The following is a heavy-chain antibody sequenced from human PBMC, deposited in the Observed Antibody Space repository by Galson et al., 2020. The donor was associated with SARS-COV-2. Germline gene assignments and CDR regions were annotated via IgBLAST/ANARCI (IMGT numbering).Heavy chain of an antibody. CDR3: AKALVSSAWYSVDP. J-gene: IGHJ5*02. Sequence: GGSLSLSCAASGFTFSNYAVTWVRQAPGKGLEWVSVISGSGRTTFYADSVKGRCTVSRDNSKNTLFLQMNSLRAEDTAIYYCAKALVSSAWYSVDPWGQGTLVTVSS. CDR2: ISGSGRTT. D-gene: IGHD6-19*01. V-gene: IGHV3-23*01. CDR1: GFTFSNYA.